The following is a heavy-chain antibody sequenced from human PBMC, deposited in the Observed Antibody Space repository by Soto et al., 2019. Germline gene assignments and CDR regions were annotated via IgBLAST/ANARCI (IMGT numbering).Heavy chain of an antibody. D-gene: IGHD5-18*01. CDR2: IYSGGST. CDR1: GFTVSSNY. Sequence: EVQLVESGGGLVQPGGSLRLSCAASGFTVSSNYMSWVRQAPGKGLEWVSVIYSGGSTYYADSVKGRFTISRDNSKNTLYLQMNSLRAEYTALYYCARDGHSNYYYYYGMDVWGQGTTVTV. V-gene: IGHV3-66*01. J-gene: IGHJ6*02. CDR3: ARDGHSNYYYYYGMDV.